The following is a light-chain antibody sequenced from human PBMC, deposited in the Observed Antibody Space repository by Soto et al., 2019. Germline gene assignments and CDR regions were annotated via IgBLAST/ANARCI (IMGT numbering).Light chain of an antibody. J-gene: IGKJ4*01. CDR3: QQYTNWVT. Sequence: EIVMTQSPVTLSLSPGETATLSCRASQTIRTTLAWYQQKAGQAPRLLIYDASTRATGIPARFSGSGSGTEFTLTISSLQSEDFAVYYCQQYTNWVTLGGGTQVEIE. CDR1: QTIRTT. CDR2: DAS. V-gene: IGKV3-15*01.